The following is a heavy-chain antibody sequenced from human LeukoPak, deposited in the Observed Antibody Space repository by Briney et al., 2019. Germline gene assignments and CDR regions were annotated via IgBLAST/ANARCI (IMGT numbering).Heavy chain of an antibody. Sequence: GGSLRLSCAASGFTFSSYAMHWVRQAPGKGLEWVAVISYDGSNKYYTDSVKGRFTISRDNSKNTLYLQMNSLRAEDTAVYYCARGLYSSSWSPRGYWGQGTLVTASS. CDR1: GFTFSSYA. CDR2: ISYDGSNK. D-gene: IGHD6-13*01. V-gene: IGHV3-30*04. J-gene: IGHJ4*02. CDR3: ARGLYSSSWSPRGY.